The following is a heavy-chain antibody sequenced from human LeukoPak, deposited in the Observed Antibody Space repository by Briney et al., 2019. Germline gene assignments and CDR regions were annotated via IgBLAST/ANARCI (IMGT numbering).Heavy chain of an antibody. D-gene: IGHD3-3*01. V-gene: IGHV1-69*05. CDR3: ARARITIFGVVTSHAFDI. J-gene: IGHJ3*02. Sequence: SVKVSCKASGYTFTSYGISWVRQAPGQGLEWMGGIIPIFGTANYAQKFQGRVTITTDESTSTAYMELSSLRSEDTAVYYCARARITIFGVVTSHAFDIWGQGTMVTVSS. CDR2: IIPIFGTA. CDR1: GYTFTSYG.